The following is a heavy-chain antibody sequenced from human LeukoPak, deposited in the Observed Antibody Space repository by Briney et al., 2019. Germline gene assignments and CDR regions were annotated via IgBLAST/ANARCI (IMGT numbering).Heavy chain of an antibody. CDR1: GFTFSSYA. J-gene: IGHJ4*02. Sequence: GGSLRLSCAASGFTFSSYAMSWVRQAPGKGLEWVSAISGSGGSTYYADSVKGRFTISRDNSKNTLYLQMNSLRAEDTAVYCCAKDASTYYYDSSGYLEVYYFDYWGQGTLVTVSS. V-gene: IGHV3-23*01. CDR2: ISGSGGST. D-gene: IGHD3-22*01. CDR3: AKDASTYYYDSSGYLEVYYFDY.